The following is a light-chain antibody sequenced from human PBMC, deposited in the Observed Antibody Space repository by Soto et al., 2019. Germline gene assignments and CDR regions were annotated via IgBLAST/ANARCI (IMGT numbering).Light chain of an antibody. V-gene: IGKV3-15*01. J-gene: IGKJ4*01. CDR3: QQYNNWPLT. Sequence: EIVLTHSPGTLALSPCERATLSSRASHRVSSYLAWYQQKPGQAPRLLIYGASTRATGIPARFSGSGSGTEFTLTISSLQSEDFAVYYCQQYNNWPLTFGAGTKVDIK. CDR1: HRVSSY. CDR2: GAS.